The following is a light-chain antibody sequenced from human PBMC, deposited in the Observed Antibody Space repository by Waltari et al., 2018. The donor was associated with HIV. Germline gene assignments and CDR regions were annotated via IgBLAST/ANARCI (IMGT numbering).Light chain of an antibody. CDR2: FYSDSDK. CDR1: SDINVGSYT. Sequence: QAVLTQPSSLSASPGASASLTCTLCSDINVGSYTIYWYQQKPGSPPQYLLRFYSDSDKHQGSGVPSRFAGSTDASANAGILLISGLQSEDEADYYCMTWHNSAWVFGGGTKLTVL. J-gene: IGLJ3*02. CDR3: MTWHNSAWV. V-gene: IGLV5-45*02.